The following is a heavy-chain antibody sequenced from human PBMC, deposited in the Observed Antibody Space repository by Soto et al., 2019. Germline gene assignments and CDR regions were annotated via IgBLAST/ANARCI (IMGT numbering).Heavy chain of an antibody. J-gene: IGHJ4*02. Sequence: PSETLSLTCTVFGGSISIYGWSWIRQPQGKGLEWIGYIYYSGSTNYNPSLKSRVTISVDTSKNQFSLKLSSVTAADTAVYYCARAEYSSYDAYFDYWGQGTLVTVSS. V-gene: IGHV4-59*01. D-gene: IGHD5-12*01. CDR2: IYYSGST. CDR3: ARAEYSSYDAYFDY. CDR1: GGSISIYG.